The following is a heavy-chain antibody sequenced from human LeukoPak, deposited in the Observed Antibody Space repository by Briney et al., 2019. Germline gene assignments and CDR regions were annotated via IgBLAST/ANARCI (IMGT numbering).Heavy chain of an antibody. CDR3: ARHAGGISATGTRPFDY. J-gene: IGHJ4*02. Sequence: SETLSLTCTVSGASFSSSTYYWGWIRQPPGKGLEWTGSIYYSGSTYYNPSLKSRVTMSVDTSKNQFSLKLSSVTAADTAVYYCARHAGGISATGTRPFDYWGQGTLVTVSS. V-gene: IGHV4-39*01. CDR1: GASFSSSTYY. D-gene: IGHD6-13*01. CDR2: IYYSGST.